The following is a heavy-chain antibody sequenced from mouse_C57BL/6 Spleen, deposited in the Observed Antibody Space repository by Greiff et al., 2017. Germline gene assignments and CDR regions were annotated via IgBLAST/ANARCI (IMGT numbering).Heavy chain of an antibody. CDR1: GFNIKDDY. CDR2: IDPENGYT. CDR3: TTRDYADY. J-gene: IGHJ2*01. D-gene: IGHD2-4*01. V-gene: IGHV14-4*01. Sequence: EVQLQQSGAELVRPGASVKLSCTASGFNIKDDYMHWVKQRPEQGLEWIGWIDPENGYTEYASKFQGKATIKADTSSNTAYLQLSSLTSEDTAVYYCTTRDYADYWDQSNTLTDSS.